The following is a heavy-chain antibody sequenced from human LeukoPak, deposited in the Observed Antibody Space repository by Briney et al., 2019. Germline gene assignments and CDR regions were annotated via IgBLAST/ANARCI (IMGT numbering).Heavy chain of an antibody. CDR3: ARGVAGAYYYYYMDV. Sequence: GASVKVSCKASGYTFTGYYMNWVRQAPGQGPEWMGWINPNSGDTNYALKFQGRVTMARDTSISTAYMELSRLRSDDTAVYYCARGVAGAYYYYYMDVWGTGTTVTVSS. V-gene: IGHV1-2*02. CDR1: GYTFTGYY. D-gene: IGHD6-19*01. CDR2: INPNSGDT. J-gene: IGHJ6*03.